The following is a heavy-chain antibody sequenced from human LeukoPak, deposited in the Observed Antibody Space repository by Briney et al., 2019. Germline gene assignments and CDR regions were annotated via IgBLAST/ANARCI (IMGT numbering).Heavy chain of an antibody. J-gene: IGHJ4*02. V-gene: IGHV3-13*01. Sequence: SGESLRLSCVVSGFRFSSSDMHWVRQVTGKGLEWVSAIGTAGDTYCTDSVKGRFTISRENAKNSLLLQMNSLRAGDTALYYCARWSPDYYFDSWGQGTLVTVSS. CDR3: ARWSPDYYFDS. D-gene: IGHD2-21*02. CDR1: GFRFSSSD. CDR2: IGTAGDT.